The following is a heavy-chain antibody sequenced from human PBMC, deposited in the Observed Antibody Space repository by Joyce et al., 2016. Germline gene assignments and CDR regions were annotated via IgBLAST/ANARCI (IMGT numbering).Heavy chain of an antibody. CDR2: IGHDGKNE. CDR3: ARDYNVGYTDY. Sequence: QVQVVESGGGVVQPGRSLRLSCKASGFTFGVYGMHWVRQAPGKGLEGVAVIGHDGKNENYADSVRGRFTISRDNSKNTLFLQMNSLRAEDTAVYYCARDYNVGYTDYWGRGTLVSVSS. J-gene: IGHJ4*02. V-gene: IGHV3-33*01. CDR1: GFTFGVYG. D-gene: IGHD5-24*01.